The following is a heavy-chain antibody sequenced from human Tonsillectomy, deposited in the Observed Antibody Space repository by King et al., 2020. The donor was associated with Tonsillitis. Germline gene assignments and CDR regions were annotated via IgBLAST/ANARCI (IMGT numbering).Heavy chain of an antibody. CDR2: ITHDGST. CDR3: ARGCSSSNCYDAFEI. V-gene: IGHV4-34*01. Sequence: VQLQQWGAGLLKPSETLSLTCAVYGGSFSDYYWNWIRQPPGKGLEWIGEITHDGSTHYNPSLKSRVTISKDTSKNQFSLKLSSVTAADAALYYFARGCSSSNCYDAFEIWGQGTMVTISS. D-gene: IGHD2-2*01. J-gene: IGHJ3*02. CDR1: GGSFSDYY.